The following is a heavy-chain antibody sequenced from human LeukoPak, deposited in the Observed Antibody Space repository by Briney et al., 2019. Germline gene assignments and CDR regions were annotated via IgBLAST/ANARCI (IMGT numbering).Heavy chain of an antibody. D-gene: IGHD2-21*01. CDR1: GFTFSSYV. CDR3: ARHAVVIDIDTYNWFDP. Sequence: PGGSLRLSCETAGFTFSSYVMHWVRRTPGEGLVWVSRISHDGFISYADSVKGRFTISRDNAKNTLILQMNSLRAEDTAVYYCARHAVVIDIDTYNWFDPRGQGTLVTVSS. CDR2: ISHDGFI. V-gene: IGHV3-74*01. J-gene: IGHJ5*02.